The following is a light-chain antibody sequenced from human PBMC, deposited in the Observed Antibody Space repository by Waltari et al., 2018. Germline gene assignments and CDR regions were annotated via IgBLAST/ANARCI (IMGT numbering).Light chain of an antibody. Sequence: QSVLTQPPSVSGAPGQRVTISCTGRGSDIGARSDVHWYQQLPPAPPKLLIYGSSTRPLGVPDRFFGSTSGTSASLAITGLQAEDEADYYCQSYDTSLSVVFGGGTKLTVL. V-gene: IGLV1-40*01. CDR3: QSYDTSLSVV. J-gene: IGLJ3*02. CDR1: GSDIGARSD. CDR2: GSS.